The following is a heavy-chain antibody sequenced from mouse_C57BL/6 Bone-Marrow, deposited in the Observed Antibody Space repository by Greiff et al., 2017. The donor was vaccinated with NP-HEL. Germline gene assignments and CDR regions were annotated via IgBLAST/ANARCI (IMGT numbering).Heavy chain of an antibody. V-gene: IGHV1-63*01. CDR3: AREGYDGYLYYFDY. CDR2: IYPGGGYT. J-gene: IGHJ2*01. D-gene: IGHD2-3*01. Sequence: QVQLKESGAELVRPGTSVKMSCKASGYTFTNYWIGWAKQRPGHGLEWIGDIYPGGGYTNYNEKFKGKATLTADKSSSTAYIQFSSLTSEDSAIYYCAREGYDGYLYYFDYWGQGTTLTVSS. CDR1: GYTFTNYW.